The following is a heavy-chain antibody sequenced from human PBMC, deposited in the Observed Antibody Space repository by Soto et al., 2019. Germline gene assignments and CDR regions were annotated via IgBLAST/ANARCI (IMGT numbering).Heavy chain of an antibody. CDR3: ARDLEQWLVRNDY. Sequence: XSVKVSCKASGYTFTSYGISWVRQAPGQGLEWMGWISIYNGKTNYARKFQGRVTMTTDTSTSTVYMELRSLRSDDTAVYYCARDLEQWLVRNDYWGQGSLVTVSS. J-gene: IGHJ4*02. CDR1: GYTFTSYG. V-gene: IGHV1-18*04. CDR2: ISIYNGKT. D-gene: IGHD6-19*01.